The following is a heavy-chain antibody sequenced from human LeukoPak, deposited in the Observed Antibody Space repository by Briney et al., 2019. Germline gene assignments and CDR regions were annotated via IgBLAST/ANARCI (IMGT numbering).Heavy chain of an antibody. D-gene: IGHD6-13*01. CDR3: ARGPPESSNSDY. Sequence: ASVKVSCKASGYTFTSYDINWVRQATGQGLEWMGWMNPNSANTGYAQKFQGRVTMTRNTSISTAHMELSSLRSEDTAVYYCARGPPESSNSDYWGQGTLVTVSS. CDR1: GYTFTSYD. V-gene: IGHV1-8*01. J-gene: IGHJ4*02. CDR2: MNPNSANT.